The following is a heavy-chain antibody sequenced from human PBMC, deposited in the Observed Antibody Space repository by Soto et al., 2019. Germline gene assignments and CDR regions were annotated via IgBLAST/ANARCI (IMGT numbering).Heavy chain of an antibody. D-gene: IGHD2-2*01. CDR3: TTVMYQRLYYYGMAV. CDR2: IKSKTDGGTT. V-gene: IGHV3-15*01. CDR1: GFTFSNAW. Sequence: EVQLVESGGCLVKPGGSLRLSCAAYGFTFSNAWMSWVRQAPGKGLEWVGRIKSKTDGGTTDYAAPVKGRFTISRDASKNTLYLQMNSLKTEDTAVYYCTTVMYQRLYYYGMAVCGQGTTVTVSS. J-gene: IGHJ6*02.